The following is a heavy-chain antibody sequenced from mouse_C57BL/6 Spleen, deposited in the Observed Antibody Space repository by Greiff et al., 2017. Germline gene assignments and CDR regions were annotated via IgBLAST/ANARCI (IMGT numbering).Heavy chain of an antibody. CDR1: GFTFSDYY. CDR3: AREGYGKGENAMDY. D-gene: IGHD2-10*02. J-gene: IGHJ4*01. Sequence: EVNVVESEGGLVQPGSSMKLSCTASGFTFSDYYMAWVRQVPEKGLEWVANINYDGSSTYYLDSLKSRFIISRDNAKNILYLQMSSLKSEDTATYYCAREGYGKGENAMDYWGQGTSVTVSS. CDR2: INYDGSST. V-gene: IGHV5-16*01.